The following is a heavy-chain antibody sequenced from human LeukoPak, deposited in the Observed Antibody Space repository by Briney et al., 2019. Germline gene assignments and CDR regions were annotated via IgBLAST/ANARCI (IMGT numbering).Heavy chain of an antibody. CDR2: ISYDGSNK. V-gene: IGHV3-30*18. Sequence: GRSLRLSCAASGFTFSSYGMHWVRQAPGKGLEWVAVISYDGSNKYYADSVKGRFTISRDNSKNTLYLQMNSLRAEDTAVYYCAKGGHSSGWSGVYFDYWGQGTLVTVSS. D-gene: IGHD6-19*01. CDR3: AKGGHSSGWSGVYFDY. J-gene: IGHJ4*02. CDR1: GFTFSSYG.